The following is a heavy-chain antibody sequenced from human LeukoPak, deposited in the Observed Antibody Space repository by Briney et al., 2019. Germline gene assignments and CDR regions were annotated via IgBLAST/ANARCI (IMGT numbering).Heavy chain of an antibody. CDR1: GFTFSSYA. CDR2: ISGSGGST. Sequence: GGSLRLSCAAPGFTFSSYAMSWVRQAPGKGLEWVSAISGSGGSTYYADSVKGRFTISRDNSRNTLYLQMNSLSTEDTAVYYCATRGNYRSFDYWGQGTLVTVSS. CDR3: ATRGNYRSFDY. D-gene: IGHD1-26*01. J-gene: IGHJ4*02. V-gene: IGHV3-23*01.